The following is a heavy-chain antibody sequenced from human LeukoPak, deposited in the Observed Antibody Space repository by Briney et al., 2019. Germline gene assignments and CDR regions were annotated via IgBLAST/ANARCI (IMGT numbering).Heavy chain of an antibody. CDR2: MNPNSGNT. D-gene: IGHD4-11*01. V-gene: IGHV1-8*01. Sequence: ASVKVSCTASGHTFTSYDINWVRQATGQGLEWMGWMNPNSGNTGYAQKFQGRVTMTRNTSISTAYMELSSLRSEDTAVYYCARGGYSNYNWFDPWGQGTLVIVSS. J-gene: IGHJ5*02. CDR3: ARGGYSNYNWFDP. CDR1: GHTFTSYD.